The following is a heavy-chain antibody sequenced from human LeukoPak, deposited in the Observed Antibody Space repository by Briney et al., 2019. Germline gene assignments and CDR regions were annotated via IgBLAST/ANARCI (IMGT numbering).Heavy chain of an antibody. V-gene: IGHV4-61*01. CDR1: GGSVSSGRYY. Sequence: SETLSLTCTVSGGSVSSGRYYWSWIRQPPGKGLEWIGYFYYSGSTNYSPSLKSRVTMSVDKSKNQFSLNLSSVTAADTAVYYCARGIADPYSFDSWGQGTLVTVSS. J-gene: IGHJ4*02. CDR2: FYYSGST. CDR3: ARGIADPYSFDS. D-gene: IGHD6-13*01.